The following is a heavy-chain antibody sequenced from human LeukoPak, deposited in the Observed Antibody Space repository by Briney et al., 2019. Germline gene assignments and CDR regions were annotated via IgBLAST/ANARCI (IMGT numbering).Heavy chain of an antibody. Sequence: SETLSLTCTVSGYSISSAYYWGWIRQPPGKGLEWIGSFYDNGNTYYNPSLKSRVTISVDTSKKQFSLKLSSVTAADMAVYYCATSWGSGSYSPGYWGQGTLVTVSS. J-gene: IGHJ4*02. V-gene: IGHV4-38-2*02. CDR1: GYSISSAYY. D-gene: IGHD3-10*01. CDR3: ATSWGSGSYSPGY. CDR2: FYDNGNT.